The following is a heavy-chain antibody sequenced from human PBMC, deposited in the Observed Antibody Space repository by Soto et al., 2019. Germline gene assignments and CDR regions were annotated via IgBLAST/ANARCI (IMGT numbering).Heavy chain of an antibody. Sequence: GGSLRLSCAASGFTFSSYAMSWVRQAPGKGLEWVSAISGSGGSTYYADSVKGRFTISRDNSKNTLYLQMNSLRAEDTAVYYCAKDQYYYGSGSYTGDYWGQGTLVTVSS. CDR1: GFTFSSYA. V-gene: IGHV3-23*01. CDR2: ISGSGGST. CDR3: AKDQYYYGSGSYTGDY. D-gene: IGHD3-10*01. J-gene: IGHJ4*02.